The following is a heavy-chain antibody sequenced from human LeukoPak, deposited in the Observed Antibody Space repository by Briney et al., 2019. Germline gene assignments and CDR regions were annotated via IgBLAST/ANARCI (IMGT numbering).Heavy chain of an antibody. CDR3: ARHGMDAFDI. Sequence: SETLSLTCTVSGGSISSYYWSWIRQPPGKGLEWIGYIYYSGSTNYNPSLKSRVTISVDTSKNQFSLKLSSVTAADTAVYHCARHGMDAFDIWGQGTMVTVSS. CDR2: IYYSGST. CDR1: GGSISSYY. V-gene: IGHV4-59*08. J-gene: IGHJ3*02. D-gene: IGHD1-14*01.